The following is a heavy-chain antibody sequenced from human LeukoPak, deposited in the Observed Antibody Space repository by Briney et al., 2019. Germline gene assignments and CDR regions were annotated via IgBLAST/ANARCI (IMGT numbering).Heavy chain of an antibody. Sequence: GAPVKVSCKASGYTFITYDIDWVRQAPGQGLEWMGWMNPNTGNTGYAQKFQGRVTMTRDTSISTAYMELSSLRSEDTAIYFCARVGSLVSGTDFDYWGQGTLVTVSS. CDR1: GYTFITYD. D-gene: IGHD6-19*01. CDR2: MNPNTGNT. CDR3: ARVGSLVSGTDFDY. J-gene: IGHJ4*02. V-gene: IGHV1-8*01.